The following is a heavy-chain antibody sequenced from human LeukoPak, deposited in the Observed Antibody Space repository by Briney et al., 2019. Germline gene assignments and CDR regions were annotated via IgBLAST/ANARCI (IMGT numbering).Heavy chain of an antibody. CDR2: LISDGSSI. CDR3: AVLVVVINDAFDI. D-gene: IGHD3-22*01. Sequence: GGSLRHSCAASGFTFSSYWMHWVRQAPGKGLVWVSRLISDGSSIKYADSVNGRFTISRDNANKMVYLQMNSLRAEDTAVYYCAVLVVVINDAFDIWGQGTMVTVSS. J-gene: IGHJ3*02. V-gene: IGHV3-74*01. CDR1: GFTFSSYW.